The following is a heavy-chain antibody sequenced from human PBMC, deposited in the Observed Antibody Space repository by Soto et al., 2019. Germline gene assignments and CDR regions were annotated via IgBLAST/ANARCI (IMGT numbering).Heavy chain of an antibody. V-gene: IGHV4-31*03. CDR3: ARVSPLIVGATSRWFDP. J-gene: IGHJ5*02. CDR2: IYYSGST. Sequence: SETLSLTCTVSGGSISSGGYYWSWIRQHPGKGLEWIGYIYYSGSTYYNPSLKSRVTISVDTSKNQFSLKLSSVTAADTAVYYCARVSPLIVGATSRWFDPWGQGTLVTVS. CDR1: GGSISSGGYY. D-gene: IGHD1-26*01.